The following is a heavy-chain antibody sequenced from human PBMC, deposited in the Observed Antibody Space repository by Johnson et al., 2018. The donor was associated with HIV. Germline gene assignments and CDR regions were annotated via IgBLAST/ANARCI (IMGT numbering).Heavy chain of an antibody. V-gene: IGHV3-53*01. CDR2: LYSSGKT. CDR3: ASQIYDYDSGGYSGVFDI. J-gene: IGHJ3*02. Sequence: EQLVESGGGLIQPGGSLRLSCAASGFTVSTYYLTWVRQASGTGLELVSLLYSSGKTYYADSVKSRFTISRDYSKNRLYLQMNSLRAEDTAVYYCASQIYDYDSGGYSGVFDIWGQGTMVTVSS. D-gene: IGHD3-22*01. CDR1: GFTVSTYY.